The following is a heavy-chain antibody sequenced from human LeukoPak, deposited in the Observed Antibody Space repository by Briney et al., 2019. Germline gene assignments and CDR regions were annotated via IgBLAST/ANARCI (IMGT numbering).Heavy chain of an antibody. V-gene: IGHV1-18*01. D-gene: IGHD6-13*01. Sequence: ASVKVSCKASGYTFTSYGISWVRQAPGQGLEWMGWISAYNGNTNNAQKLQGRVTMTTDTSTSTAYMELRSLRSDDTAVYYCARDPPRRYSSSWDDYFDYWGQGTLVTVSS. J-gene: IGHJ4*02. CDR1: GYTFTSYG. CDR2: ISAYNGNT. CDR3: ARDPPRRYSSSWDDYFDY.